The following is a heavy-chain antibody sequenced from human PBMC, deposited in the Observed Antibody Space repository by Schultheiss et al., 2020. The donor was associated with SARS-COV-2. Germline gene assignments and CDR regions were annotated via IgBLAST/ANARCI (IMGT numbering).Heavy chain of an antibody. V-gene: IGHV3-30*18. CDR1: GFTFSSYS. Sequence: GESLKISCAASGFTFSSYSMNWVRQAPGKGLEWVAVISYDGSNKYYADSVKGRFTISRDNSKNTLYLQMNSLRAEDTAVYYCAKDDGTGTMDVWGQGTTVTVSS. CDR2: ISYDGSNK. J-gene: IGHJ6*02. D-gene: IGHD1-26*01. CDR3: AKDDGTGTMDV.